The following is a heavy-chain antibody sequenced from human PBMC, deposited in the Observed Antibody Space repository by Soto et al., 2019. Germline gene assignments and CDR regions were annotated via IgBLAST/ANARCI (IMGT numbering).Heavy chain of an antibody. V-gene: IGHV1-18*01. Sequence: QVQLVQSGAEVKKPGASVKVSCKASGYTFSSYRISWVRQAPGQGPEWMGWIHAYNGDTKYAQKFQDRLIMTTDTSTSTAYMELRSLTSDDTAVYYCARADYGHDDYCGRGTLVTVSS. CDR1: GYTFSSYR. D-gene: IGHD4-17*01. CDR2: IHAYNGDT. J-gene: IGHJ4*02. CDR3: ARADYGHDDY.